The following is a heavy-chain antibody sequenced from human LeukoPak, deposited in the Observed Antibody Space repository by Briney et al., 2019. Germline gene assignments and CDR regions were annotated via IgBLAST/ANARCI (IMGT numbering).Heavy chain of an antibody. J-gene: IGHJ4*02. D-gene: IGHD3-22*01. CDR1: GFTFSSYW. CDR2: IKQDGSDK. Sequence: GGSLRLSCAASGFTFSSYWMSWVRQVPGKGLEWVANIKQDGSDKYYVDSVKGRFTISRDNAKNSLYLQMNSLRAEDTAVYYCARDGDTSGYSDWGQGTLVTVSS. V-gene: IGHV3-7*01. CDR3: ARDGDTSGYSD.